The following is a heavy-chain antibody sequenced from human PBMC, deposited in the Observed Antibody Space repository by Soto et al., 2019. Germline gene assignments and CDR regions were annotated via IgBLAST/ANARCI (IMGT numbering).Heavy chain of an antibody. CDR2: IDYRGST. CDR3: ARVDSRYDFPNDWFDS. D-gene: IGHD3-3*01. Sequence: PSGTLSLPCTVSRGSSGSDYWSWIRSPPGKGLEWRGYIDYRGSTNDTPSLKSRVSISVDTSKNQSSLKLSSVTAADTAVYYCARVDSRYDFPNDWFDSWSQATRVTGS. J-gene: IGHJ5*01. CDR1: RGSSGSDY. V-gene: IGHV4-59*01.